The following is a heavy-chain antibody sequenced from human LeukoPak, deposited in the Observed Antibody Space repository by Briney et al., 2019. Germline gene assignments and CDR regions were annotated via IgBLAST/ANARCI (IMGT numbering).Heavy chain of an antibody. CDR3: ARDRSYDYVWGSHPRD. CDR2: INPNSGGT. D-gene: IGHD3-16*01. Sequence: ASVKVSCKASGYTFTGYYMHWVRQAPGQGLEWMGWINPNSGGTNYAQKFQGRVTMTRDTSISTAYMELSRLRSDDTAVYYCARDRSYDYVWGSHPRDWGQGTLVTVSS. CDR1: GYTFTGYY. V-gene: IGHV1-2*02. J-gene: IGHJ4*02.